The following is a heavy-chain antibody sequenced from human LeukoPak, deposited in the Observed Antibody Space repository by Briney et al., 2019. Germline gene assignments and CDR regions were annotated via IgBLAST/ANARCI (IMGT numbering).Heavy chain of an antibody. J-gene: IGHJ4*02. Sequence: ASVKVSCKASGYIFTSYGISWVRQAPGQGLEWMGWISAYNGNTNYAQKLQGRVTMTTDTSTSTAYTELTSLRSDDTAVYYCARDNSGSSSWYCDYWGQGTLVTVSS. V-gene: IGHV1-18*01. CDR2: ISAYNGNT. CDR3: ARDNSGSSSWYCDY. CDR1: GYIFTSYG. D-gene: IGHD6-13*01.